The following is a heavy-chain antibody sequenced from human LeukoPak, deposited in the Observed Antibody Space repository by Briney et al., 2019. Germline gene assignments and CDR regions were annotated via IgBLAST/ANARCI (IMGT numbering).Heavy chain of an antibody. J-gene: IGHJ6*03. CDR1: GYTFTSYD. D-gene: IGHD3-10*01. CDR3: AREVRGVISYYYYYMDV. Sequence: ASVKVSCKASGYTFTSYDINWVRQATGQGLEWMGWINPNSGGTNYAQKFQGRVTMTRDTSISTAYMELSRLRSDDTAVYYCAREVRGVISYYYYYMDVWGKGTTVTISS. CDR2: INPNSGGT. V-gene: IGHV1-2*02.